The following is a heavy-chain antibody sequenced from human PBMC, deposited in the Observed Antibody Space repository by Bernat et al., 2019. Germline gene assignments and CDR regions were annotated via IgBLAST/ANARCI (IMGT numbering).Heavy chain of an antibody. J-gene: IGHJ6*02. V-gene: IGHV1-3*01. CDR1: GYTFTSYA. CDR2: INAGNGNT. CDR3: ARLPHARRYYCYGMDV. Sequence: QVQLVQSGAEVKKPGASVKVSCKASGYTFTSYAMHWVRQAPGQRLEWMGWINAGNGNTKYSQKFQRRVAITRDTSASTAYMELGSLRSEDTAVYYCARLPHARRYYCYGMDVWGQGTTVTVSS.